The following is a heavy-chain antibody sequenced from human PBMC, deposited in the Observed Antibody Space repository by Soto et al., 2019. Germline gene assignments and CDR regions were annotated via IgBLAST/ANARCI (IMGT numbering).Heavy chain of an antibody. CDR3: AKSKTVGATAPYYYYYGMDV. Sequence: GGSLRLSCAASGFTFSSYAMSWVRQAPGKGLEWVSAISGSGGSTYYADSVKGRFTISRDNSKNTLYLQMNSLRAEDTAVCYCAKSKTVGATAPYYYYYGMDVWGQGTTVTVSS. J-gene: IGHJ6*02. CDR1: GFTFSSYA. CDR2: ISGSGGST. V-gene: IGHV3-23*01. D-gene: IGHD1-26*01.